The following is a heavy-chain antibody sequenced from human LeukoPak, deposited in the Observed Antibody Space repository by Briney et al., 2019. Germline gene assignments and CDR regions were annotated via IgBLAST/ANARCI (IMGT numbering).Heavy chain of an antibody. CDR3: ASYYGSGSYHRDYYYGMDV. Sequence: GASVKVSCKASGGTFSSYAISWVRQAPGQGLEWMGGIIPIFGTANYAQKFQGRVTITADESTSTAYMELSSLRSEDTAVYCCASYYGSGSYHRDYYYGMDVWGKGTTVTVSS. D-gene: IGHD3-10*01. CDR2: IIPIFGTA. V-gene: IGHV1-69*01. J-gene: IGHJ6*04. CDR1: GGTFSSYA.